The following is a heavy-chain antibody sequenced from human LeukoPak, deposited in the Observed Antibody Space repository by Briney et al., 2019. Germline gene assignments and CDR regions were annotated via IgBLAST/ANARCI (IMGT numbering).Heavy chain of an antibody. CDR3: ARDVDTAMPTGDAFDI. D-gene: IGHD5-18*01. J-gene: IGHJ3*02. V-gene: IGHV3-7*01. CDR2: IKQDGSEK. Sequence: GGSLRLSCAVSGFTFSSYWMNWVRQAPGKGLEWVANIKQDGSEKNYVDSVKGRFTISRDNAKNSLYLQMNSLRAEDTAVYYCARDVDTAMPTGDAFDIWGQGTMVTVSS. CDR1: GFTFSSYW.